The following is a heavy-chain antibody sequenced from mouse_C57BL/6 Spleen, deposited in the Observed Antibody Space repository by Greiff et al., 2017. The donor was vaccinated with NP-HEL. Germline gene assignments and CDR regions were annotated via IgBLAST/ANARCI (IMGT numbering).Heavy chain of an antibody. V-gene: IGHV1-69*01. CDR1: GYTFTSYW. J-gene: IGHJ1*03. CDR3: ARREGSSQFYWYFDV. D-gene: IGHD1-1*01. CDR2: IDPSDSYT. Sequence: QVQLQQPGAELVMPGASVKLSCKASGYTFTSYWMHWVKQRPGQGLEWIGEIDPSDSYTNYNQKFKGKSTLTVDKSSSTAYMQLSSLTSEDSAVYYCARREGSSQFYWYFDVGDTGTTVTVSS.